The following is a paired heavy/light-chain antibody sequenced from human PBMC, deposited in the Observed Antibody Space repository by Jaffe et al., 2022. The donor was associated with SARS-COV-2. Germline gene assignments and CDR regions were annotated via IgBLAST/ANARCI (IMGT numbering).Heavy chain of an antibody. CDR1: GASVFSGSYY. Sequence: QVQLQESGPGLVKPSETLSLTCTVSGASVFSGSYYWSWIRQPPGKGLEWIGYVYYTGSATYNPSLKSRLTMSVDRSKNQFSLKVSSVTAADTAVYYCATYNGDYLYFEYWGQGTLVTVPS. CDR3: ATYNGDYLYFEY. J-gene: IGHJ4*02. D-gene: IGHD4-17*01. CDR2: VYYTGSA. V-gene: IGHV4-61*01.
Light chain of an antibody. V-gene: IGLV8-61*01. CDR2: NTN. CDR3: VLYVGSGTWV. J-gene: IGLJ3*02. CDR1: SGSVSTSYY. Sequence: QTVVTQEPSFSVSPGGTVTLTCGLSSGSVSTSYYPTWCQQTPGQAPRTLIYNTNTRSSGVPERFSGSILGNKAALTITGAQADDESDYYCVLYVGSGTWVFGGGTKLTVL.